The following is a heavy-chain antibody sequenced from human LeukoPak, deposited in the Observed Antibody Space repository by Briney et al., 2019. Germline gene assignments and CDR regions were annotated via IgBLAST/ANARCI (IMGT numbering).Heavy chain of an antibody. Sequence: PGGSLRLSCAASGFTFSSYSMNWVRQAPGKGLEWVSSISSSSSYIYYADSVKGRFTISRDSAKNPLYLQMDSLRVEDTAIYYCARCSGWAFKNWGQGTLVTVSS. J-gene: IGHJ4*02. V-gene: IGHV3-21*01. CDR2: ISSSSSYI. CDR3: ARCSGWAFKN. D-gene: IGHD6-19*01. CDR1: GFTFSSYS.